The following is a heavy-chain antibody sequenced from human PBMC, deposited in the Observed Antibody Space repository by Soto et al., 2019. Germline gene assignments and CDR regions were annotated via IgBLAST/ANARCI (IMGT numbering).Heavy chain of an antibody. V-gene: IGHV4-39*01. Sequence: QLQLQESGPGLVKPSETLSLTCTVSGGSISSSSYYWGWIRQPPGKGLEWIGSIYYSGSTYYNPSLXXRXTXXVDTSKNQFSLKLSSVTAADTAVYYCARLSRSDDYWGQGTLVTVSS. D-gene: IGHD6-6*01. CDR3: ARLSRSDDY. CDR1: GGSISSSSYY. CDR2: IYYSGST. J-gene: IGHJ4*02.